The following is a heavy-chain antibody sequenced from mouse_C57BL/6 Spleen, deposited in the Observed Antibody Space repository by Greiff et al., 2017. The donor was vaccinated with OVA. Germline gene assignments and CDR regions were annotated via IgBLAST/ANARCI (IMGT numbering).Heavy chain of an antibody. Sequence: QVQLQQSGPELVKPGASVKISCKASGYAFSSSWMNWVKQRPGKGLEWIGRIYPGDGDTNYNGKFKGKATLTADKSSSTAYMQLSSLTSEDSAVYFCARERNWDVGAMDYWGQGTSVTVSS. CDR2: IYPGDGDT. V-gene: IGHV1-82*01. D-gene: IGHD4-1*01. J-gene: IGHJ4*01. CDR1: GYAFSSSW. CDR3: ARERNWDVGAMDY.